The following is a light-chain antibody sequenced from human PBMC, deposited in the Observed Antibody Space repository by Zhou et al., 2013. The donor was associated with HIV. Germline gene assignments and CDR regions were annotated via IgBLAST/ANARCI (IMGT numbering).Light chain of an antibody. J-gene: IGKJ4*01. V-gene: IGKV3-20*01. CDR2: GAS. CDR1: QSVSSSY. CDR3: QLYNMWVT. Sequence: EIVLTQSPGTLSLSPGERATLSCRASQSVSSSYLAWYQQKPGQAPRLLIYGASSRATGIPARFSGSGSGTDFTLTISSMQSEDFAVYYCQLYNMWVTFGRRDQGWRS.